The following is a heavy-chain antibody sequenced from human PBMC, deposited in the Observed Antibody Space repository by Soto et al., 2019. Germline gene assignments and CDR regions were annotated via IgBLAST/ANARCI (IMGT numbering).Heavy chain of an antibody. V-gene: IGHV4-39*01. J-gene: IGHJ6*04. CDR2: IYYTGTT. Sequence: SETLSLTCTVSGGSISSSSYYWGWVRQPPRKGPEWIGSIYYTGTTDYNPSLKGRVTISVDTSKNQFSLRLRSVTAADTAAYYCARPHSIYYFYAMDVWGAGTTVTVSS. CDR1: GGSISSSSYY. CDR3: ARPHSIYYFYAMDV.